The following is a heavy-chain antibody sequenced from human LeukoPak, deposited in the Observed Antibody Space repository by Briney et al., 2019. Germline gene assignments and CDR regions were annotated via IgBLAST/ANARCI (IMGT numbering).Heavy chain of an antibody. J-gene: IGHJ6*02. CDR2: IYYSGST. CDR1: GGSISSYY. D-gene: IGHD6-19*01. Sequence: SETLSLTCTVSGGSISSYYWSWIRQPPGKGLEWIGYIYYSGSTNYNPSLKSRVTISVDTSKNQFSLKLSSVTAADTAVYYCARIPGIAVAGTFYYYGMDVWGQGTTVTVSS. V-gene: IGHV4-59*01. CDR3: ARIPGIAVAGTFYYYGMDV.